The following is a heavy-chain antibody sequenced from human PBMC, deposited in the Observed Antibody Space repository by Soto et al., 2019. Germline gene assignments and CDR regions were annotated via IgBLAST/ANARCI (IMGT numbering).Heavy chain of an antibody. CDR2: ISAYNGNT. CDR1: GYTFTSYG. Sequence: QVQLVQSGAEVKKPGASVKVSCKASGYTFTSYGISWVRQAPGQGLEWMGWISAYNGNTNYAQKLQGRVTMTTDTSTSTAYMGLRSLRSADRAVTYCARDLAVVVTATYYYGMDVWGQGTTVTVSS. V-gene: IGHV1-18*01. CDR3: ARDLAVVVTATYYYGMDV. J-gene: IGHJ6*02. D-gene: IGHD2-21*02.